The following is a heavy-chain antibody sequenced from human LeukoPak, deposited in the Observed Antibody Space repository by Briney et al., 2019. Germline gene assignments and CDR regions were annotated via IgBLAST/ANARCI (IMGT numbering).Heavy chain of an antibody. J-gene: IGHJ4*02. Sequence: PSETLSLTCTVSGGSISSYYWSWIRQPPGKGLEWIGYIYYSGSTNYNPSLKSRVTISVDTSKNQFSLTLSSVTAADTAVYYCARGIGSGWYPHFDYWAQGTLVTVSS. D-gene: IGHD6-19*01. CDR2: IYYSGST. V-gene: IGHV4-59*12. CDR1: GGSISSYY. CDR3: ARGIGSGWYPHFDY.